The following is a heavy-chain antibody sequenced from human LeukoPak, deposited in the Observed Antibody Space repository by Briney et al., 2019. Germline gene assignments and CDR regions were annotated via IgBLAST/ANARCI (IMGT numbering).Heavy chain of an antibody. J-gene: IGHJ4*02. CDR2: ITGSGGST. Sequence: GGSLRLSWVASGFTFSDYAMSWVRQAAGKGLEWVSAITGSGGSTYYADSVKGRFTISRDNSKNTLYLQMNSLRADDTAVYYCAKGKDCWGQGTLVTVSS. CDR1: GFTFSDYA. V-gene: IGHV3-23*01. CDR3: AKGKDC.